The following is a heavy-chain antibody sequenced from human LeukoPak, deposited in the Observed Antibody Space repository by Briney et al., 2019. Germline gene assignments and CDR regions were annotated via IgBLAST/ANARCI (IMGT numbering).Heavy chain of an antibody. V-gene: IGHV3-9*01. CDR2: ISWNSGSI. J-gene: IGHJ4*02. CDR3: EKDIGRGCLQWLVSYFFY. CDR1: GFTFDDYA. Sequence: GRSLRLSCAASGFTFDDYAMHWVRQAPGKGLEWVSGISWNSGSIGYADSVKGRFTISRDNAKNSLYLQMNSLRAEDTALYYCEKDIGRGCLQWLVSYFFYWGQGALVAVSS. D-gene: IGHD3-3*01.